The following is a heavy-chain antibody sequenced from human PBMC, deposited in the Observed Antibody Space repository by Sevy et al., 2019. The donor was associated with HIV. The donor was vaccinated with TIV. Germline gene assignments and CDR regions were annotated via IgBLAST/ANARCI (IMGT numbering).Heavy chain of an antibody. D-gene: IGHD4-17*01. CDR2: INPNSGGT. J-gene: IGHJ4*02. V-gene: IGHV1-2*02. Sequence: ASVKVSCKASGYTFTDYYMHWVRQAPGQGLEWMGWINPNSGGTNYAQKFQGRVTMTRDTSISTAYMELSRLRSDDTAVYYCARGLYGDYYFDYWGQGTLVTVSS. CDR3: ARGLYGDYYFDY. CDR1: GYTFTDYY.